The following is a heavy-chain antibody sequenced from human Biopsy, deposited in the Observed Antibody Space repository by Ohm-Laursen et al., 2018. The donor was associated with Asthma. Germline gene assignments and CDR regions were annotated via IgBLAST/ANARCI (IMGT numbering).Heavy chain of an antibody. V-gene: IGHV3-30*04. J-gene: IGHJ4*02. Sequence: SLRLSCAASRFTYEMHWVRQAPGKGLEWEAVISYDGSSIYYADSVKGRFTISRDNSKNTLSLQMNSLTAEDTAVYYCAKEGVAGTHIEDWGQGTLVTVSS. CDR2: ISYDGSSI. CDR3: AKEGVAGTHIED. CDR1: RFTYE. D-gene: IGHD6-19*01.